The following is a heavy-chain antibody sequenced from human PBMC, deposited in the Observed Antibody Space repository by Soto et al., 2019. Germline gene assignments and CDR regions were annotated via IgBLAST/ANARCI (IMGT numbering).Heavy chain of an antibody. J-gene: IGHJ4*02. CDR1: GFTVSSNY. D-gene: IGHD6-19*01. CDR3: ARDGSDSSGWYELDY. CDR2: IYRGGST. V-gene: IGHV3-53*01. Sequence: GGSLRLSCAASGFTVSSNYMSWVRQAPGKGLEWVSVIYRGGSTYYEDSVKGRYTISRDNSKNTLYLQMNSLRAEDTAVYYCARDGSDSSGWYELDYWGQGALVTVSS.